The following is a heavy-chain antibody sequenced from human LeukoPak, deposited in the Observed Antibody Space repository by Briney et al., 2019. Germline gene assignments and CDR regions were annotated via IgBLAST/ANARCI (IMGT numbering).Heavy chain of an antibody. Sequence: GGSLRLSCAVSGFTFSSYEMNWVRQAPGKGLEWVSYISSSGSTIYYTDSVKGRFTISRDNARNSLDLQMNSLRAEDTAVYYCARKSATGYYFDYWGQGTLVTVSS. V-gene: IGHV3-48*03. CDR3: ARKSATGYYFDY. D-gene: IGHD5-12*01. J-gene: IGHJ4*02. CDR1: GFTFSSYE. CDR2: ISSSGSTI.